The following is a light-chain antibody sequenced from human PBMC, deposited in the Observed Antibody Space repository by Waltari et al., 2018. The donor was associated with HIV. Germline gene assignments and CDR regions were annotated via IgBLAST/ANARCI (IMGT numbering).Light chain of an antibody. CDR2: DAS. J-gene: IGKJ4*01. V-gene: IGKV3-11*01. Sequence: EVVLTQSPATLSLSPGERATLSCRASQSISTYLAWYQQKPGQAPRLLFYDASNRATGIPPRFSGRGSGTDFTLTISSLEPEDFAVYYCQQRVNWPLTFGGGTKVEIK. CDR3: QQRVNWPLT. CDR1: QSISTY.